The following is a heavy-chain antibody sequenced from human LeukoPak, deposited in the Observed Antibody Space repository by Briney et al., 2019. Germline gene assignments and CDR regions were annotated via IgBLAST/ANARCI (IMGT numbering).Heavy chain of an antibody. CDR1: GFTFSSYA. CDR3: AKKWGVSYYYDSSGYFSGAFDI. V-gene: IGHV3-23*01. D-gene: IGHD3-22*01. CDR2: ISGSGGST. Sequence: GGSLRLSCAASGFTFSSYAMSWVPQAPGKGLEWVSAISGSGGSTYYADSVKGRFTISRDNSKNTLYLQMNSLRAEDTAVYYCAKKWGVSYYYDSSGYFSGAFDIWGQGTMVTVSS. J-gene: IGHJ3*02.